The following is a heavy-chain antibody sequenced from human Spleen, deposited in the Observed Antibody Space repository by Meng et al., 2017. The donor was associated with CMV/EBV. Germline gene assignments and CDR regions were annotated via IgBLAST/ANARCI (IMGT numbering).Heavy chain of an antibody. D-gene: IGHD4-17*01. Sequence: GGPLRLSCAASGFTFSDYYMSWIRQAPGKGLEWVSYISSSGNTIHYADSVMGRFIISRDTPNNSVYLQMNRLRAEDTAVYYCVREDYGDYFFDTWGQGTLVTVSS. CDR3: VREDYGDYFFDT. V-gene: IGHV3-11*01. CDR2: ISSSGNTI. J-gene: IGHJ4*02. CDR1: GFTFSDYY.